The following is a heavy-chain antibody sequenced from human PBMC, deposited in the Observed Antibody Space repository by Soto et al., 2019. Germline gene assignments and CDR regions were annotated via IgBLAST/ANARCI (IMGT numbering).Heavy chain of an antibody. CDR1: RFTFSSYG. V-gene: IGHV3-30*18. J-gene: IGHJ6*02. D-gene: IGHD3-16*01. CDR3: AKRGTISHSFYGMDV. CDR2: ISYDGSNK. Sequence: GGSLRLSCAASRFTFSSYGMHWVRQAPGKGLEWVAVISYDGSNKYYADSVKGRFTISRDNSKNTLYLQMNSLRAEDTAVYYCAKRGTISHSFYGMDVWGQGTTVTVSS.